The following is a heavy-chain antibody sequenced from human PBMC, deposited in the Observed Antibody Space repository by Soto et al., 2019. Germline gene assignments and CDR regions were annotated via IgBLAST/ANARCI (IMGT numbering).Heavy chain of an antibody. J-gene: IGHJ4*02. CDR3: ARHPGVDFWSGYYIDY. CDR2: IYYSGST. D-gene: IGHD3-3*01. V-gene: IGHV4-39*01. CDR1: GGSISSSSYY. Sequence: PSETLSLTCTVSGGSISSSSYYWGWIRQPPGKGLEWIGSIYYSGSTYYNPSLKSRVTISVDTSKNQLSLKLSSVTAADTAVYYCARHPGVDFWSGYYIDYWGQGTLVTVSS.